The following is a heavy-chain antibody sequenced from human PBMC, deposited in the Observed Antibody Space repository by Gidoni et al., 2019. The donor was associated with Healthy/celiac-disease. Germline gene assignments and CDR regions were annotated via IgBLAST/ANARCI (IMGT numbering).Heavy chain of an antibody. V-gene: IGHV4-31*03. D-gene: IGHD2-15*01. CDR1: GGSITSGGYY. J-gene: IGHJ4*02. CDR3: AREVLGYCSGGSCSYFDY. Sequence: QVQLQESGPGLVQPSQTRSLTCTFSGGSITSGGYYWSWIRQHPGKGLEWIGYIWYSGSTSYNPSLKSRVTISVDTSKNQFSLKLSSVTAADTAVYYCAREVLGYCSGGSCSYFDYWGQGTLVTVSS. CDR2: IWYSGST.